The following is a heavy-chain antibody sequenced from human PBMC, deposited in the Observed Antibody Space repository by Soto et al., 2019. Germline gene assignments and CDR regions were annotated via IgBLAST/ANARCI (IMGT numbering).Heavy chain of an antibody. CDR3: ARGGYYYGSGSPGPDY. J-gene: IGHJ4*02. D-gene: IGHD3-10*01. Sequence: VKVSCKASGYTFTSYAMHWVRQAPGQRLEWMGWINAGNGNTKYSQKFQGRVTITRDTSASTAYMELSSLRSEDTAVYYCARGGYYYGSGSPGPDYWGQGTLVTVSS. CDR1: GYTFTSYA. CDR2: INAGNGNT. V-gene: IGHV1-3*01.